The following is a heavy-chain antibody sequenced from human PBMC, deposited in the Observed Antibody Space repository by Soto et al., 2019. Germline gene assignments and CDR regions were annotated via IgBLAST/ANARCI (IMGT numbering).Heavy chain of an antibody. CDR3: AKEISPKAGKWYFDL. CDR1: GFTFNNYG. Sequence: QVQLVESGGGVVQPGGSLRLSCAASGFTFNNYGMHWVRQAPGKGLEWVAVVSHEGSVQYYADSAKGRFTISRDNSKITLYLQMNSLRDDDTAVYYCAKEISPKAGKWYFDLWGRGTLVTVSS. CDR2: VSHEGSVQ. V-gene: IGHV3-30*18. D-gene: IGHD6-19*01. J-gene: IGHJ2*01.